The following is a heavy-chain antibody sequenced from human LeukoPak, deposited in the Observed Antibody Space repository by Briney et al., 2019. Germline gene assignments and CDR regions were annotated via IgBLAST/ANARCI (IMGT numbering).Heavy chain of an antibody. V-gene: IGHV4-61*08. CDR3: ARDKGDYGDYYWFDP. CDR1: GDSISSGDYY. Sequence: SQTLSLTCTVSGDSISSGDYYWSWIRQAPGKALEWIGYIYYSGSTNYNPSLKSRVTISVDTSKNQFSLKLRSVTAADTAVYYCARDKGDYGDYYWFDPWGQGTLVTVSS. CDR2: IYYSGST. J-gene: IGHJ5*02. D-gene: IGHD4-17*01.